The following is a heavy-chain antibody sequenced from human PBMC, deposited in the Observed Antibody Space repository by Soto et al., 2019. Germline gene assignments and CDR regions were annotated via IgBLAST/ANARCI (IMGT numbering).Heavy chain of an antibody. D-gene: IGHD2-15*01. V-gene: IGHV1-3*01. J-gene: IGHJ4*02. CDR3: ARDLGGWPDY. CDR1: GYTFTSYA. Sequence: QVQLAQSGAEVKKPGASVKVSCKASGYTFTSYAMHWVRQAPGQRLEWMGWINAGNSNTKYSQKFQGRVTITRDTSASTAYMELSSLRSEDTAVYYCARDLGGWPDYWGQGTLVTVSS. CDR2: INAGNSNT.